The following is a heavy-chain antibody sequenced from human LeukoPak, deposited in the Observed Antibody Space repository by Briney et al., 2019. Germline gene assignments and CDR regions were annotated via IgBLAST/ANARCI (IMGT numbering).Heavy chain of an antibody. CDR3: ARDRYYDSSGYYGS. CDR1: GSTFTSYG. J-gene: IGHJ4*02. D-gene: IGHD3-22*01. Sequence: GASVKVSCKASGSTFTSYGISWVRQAPGQGLEWMGWISAYNGNTNYAQKLQGRVTMTTDTSTSTAYMELNSLRSDDTAVYYCARDRYYDSSGYYGSWGQGTLVTVSS. V-gene: IGHV1-18*01. CDR2: ISAYNGNT.